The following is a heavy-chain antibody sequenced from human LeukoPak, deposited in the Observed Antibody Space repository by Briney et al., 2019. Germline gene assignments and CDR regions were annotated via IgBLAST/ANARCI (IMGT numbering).Heavy chain of an antibody. CDR1: GFTFSSYS. J-gene: IGHJ6*03. D-gene: IGHD3-10*01. V-gene: IGHV3-21*04. Sequence: GGSLRLSCAASGFTFSSYSMNWVRQSPGKGLEWISSVSSSSSYIYYIDSVKGRFTISRDNSKNTLYLQMNSLRAEDTAVYYCARTRDLDYYYMDVWGRGTTVTISS. CDR2: VSSSSSYI. CDR3: ARTRDLDYYYMDV.